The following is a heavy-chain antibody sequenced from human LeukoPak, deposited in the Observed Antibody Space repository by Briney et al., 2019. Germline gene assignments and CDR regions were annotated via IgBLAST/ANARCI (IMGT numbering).Heavy chain of an antibody. CDR3: AKERSFGPRDFDS. Sequence: GGSLRLSCAASGFTFSNYAVSWVRQAPGKGLEWMAVISFDGSAKLYADSAKGRFTISRNTSNNTLYLQMDSLRADDTAVYYCAKERSFGPRDFDSWGQGTLVTVSS. D-gene: IGHD1-26*01. J-gene: IGHJ4*02. CDR1: GFTFSNYA. V-gene: IGHV3-30*18. CDR2: ISFDGSAK.